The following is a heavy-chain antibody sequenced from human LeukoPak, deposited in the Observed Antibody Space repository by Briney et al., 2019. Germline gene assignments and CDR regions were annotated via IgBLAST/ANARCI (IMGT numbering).Heavy chain of an antibody. CDR1: GYSFSDYY. V-gene: IGHV1-18*04. CDR2: ISAYNGNT. Sequence: ASVKVSCKASGYSFSDYYLHWVRQAPGQGLEWMGWISAYNGNTNYAQKLQGRVTMTTDTSTSTAYMELRSLRSDDTAVYYCARDDSGSTAVGVYWGQGTLVTVSS. J-gene: IGHJ4*02. D-gene: IGHD1-26*01. CDR3: ARDDSGSTAVGVY.